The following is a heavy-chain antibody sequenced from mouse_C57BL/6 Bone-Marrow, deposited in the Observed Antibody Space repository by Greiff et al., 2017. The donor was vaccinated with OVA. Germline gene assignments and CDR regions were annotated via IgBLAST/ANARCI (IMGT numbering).Heavy chain of an antibody. D-gene: IGHD1-1*01. CDR1: GFNIKNTY. J-gene: IGHJ2*01. Sequence: VHVKQSVAELVRPGASVKLSCTASGFNIKNTYMHWVKQRPEQGLEWIGRIDPANGNTKYAPKFPGKATITADTSSNTAYLPLSSLTSEDTAIYYCARRGYYYGSSSYFDYWGQGTTLTVSS. CDR2: IDPANGNT. V-gene: IGHV14-3*01. CDR3: ARRGYYYGSSSYFDY.